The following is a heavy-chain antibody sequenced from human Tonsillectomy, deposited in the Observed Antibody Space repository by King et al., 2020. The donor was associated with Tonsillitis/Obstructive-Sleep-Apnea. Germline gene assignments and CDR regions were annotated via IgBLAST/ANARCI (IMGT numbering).Heavy chain of an antibody. Sequence: VQLVESGGGLVQPGGSLRLSCAASGFTFRTYAMSWVRQAPGKGLEWVSVISDNGSGTYYAVSVKGRFTISRDNSKNTLYLQMSSLRADDTAVYYCAGGPAGADYYYMDVWGKGTTVTVSS. CDR2: ISDNGSGT. J-gene: IGHJ6*03. CDR1: GFTFRTYA. V-gene: IGHV3-23*04. D-gene: IGHD6-19*01. CDR3: AGGPAGADYYYMDV.